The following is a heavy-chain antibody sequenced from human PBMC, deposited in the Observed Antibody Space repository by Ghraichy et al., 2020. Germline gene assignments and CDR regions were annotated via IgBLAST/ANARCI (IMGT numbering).Heavy chain of an antibody. CDR1: GFTFSSYA. J-gene: IGHJ4*02. CDR2: ISGSGGST. CDR3: AKDSGSSSWYYFDY. D-gene: IGHD6-13*01. V-gene: IGHV3-23*01. Sequence: GGSVRLSCAASGFTFSSYAMSWVRQAPGKGLEWVSAISGSGGSTYYADSVKGRFTISRDNSKNTLYLQMNSLRAEDTAVYYCAKDSGSSSWYYFDYWGQGTLVTVSS.